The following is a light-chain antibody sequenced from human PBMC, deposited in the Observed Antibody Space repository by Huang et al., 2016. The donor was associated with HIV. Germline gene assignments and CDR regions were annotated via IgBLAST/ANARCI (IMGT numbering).Light chain of an antibody. CDR3: QQYHGIPWT. Sequence: DIQMTQSPSSLYASVGDRVTITCRASQGIGKSLAWYQQKPEKAPRLLLYATSRLESGVPSRFSGSGSGTHYTLTISTLQPEDSASYYCQQYHGIPWTFGQGTKVEIK. J-gene: IGKJ1*01. CDR1: QGIGKS. CDR2: ATS. V-gene: IGKV1-NL1*01.